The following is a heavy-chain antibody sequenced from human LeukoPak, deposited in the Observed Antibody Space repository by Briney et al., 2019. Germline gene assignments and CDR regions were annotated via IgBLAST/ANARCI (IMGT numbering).Heavy chain of an antibody. CDR1: GGSFSGYY. CDR3: ARDLTGFDP. D-gene: IGHD7-27*01. CDR2: INHSGST. J-gene: IGHJ5*02. V-gene: IGHV4-34*01. Sequence: SETLSLTCAVYGGSFSGYYWSWIRQPPGKGLEWIGEINHSGSTNYNPSLKSRVTISVDTSKNQFSPKLSSVTAADTAVYYCARDLTGFDPWGQGTLVTVSS.